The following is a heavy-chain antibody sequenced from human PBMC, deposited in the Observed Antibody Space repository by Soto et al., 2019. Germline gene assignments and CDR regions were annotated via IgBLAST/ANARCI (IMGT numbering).Heavy chain of an antibody. J-gene: IGHJ5*02. CDR3: ARGNTSGWGSWFDP. V-gene: IGHV4-59*01. Sequence: QVQLHESGPGLVKPSETLSLTCTVSGSSISSYYWSWIRQSPGKGLEWIGDMYYSGNPNYNPSLKSRVTISVDTSKNQFSLKLSSVTAADTAVYYCARGNTSGWGSWFDPWGQGTLVTVSS. CDR2: MYYSGNP. CDR1: GSSISSYY. D-gene: IGHD6-19*01.